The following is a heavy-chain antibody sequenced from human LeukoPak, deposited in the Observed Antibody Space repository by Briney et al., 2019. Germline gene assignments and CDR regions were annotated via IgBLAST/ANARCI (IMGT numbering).Heavy chain of an antibody. CDR1: GFTFSSYS. CDR3: ARDGRHYYGSGSLDY. D-gene: IGHD3-10*01. CDR2: ISSSSSYI. V-gene: IGHV3-21*01. Sequence: GGSLRLSCAASGFTFSSYSMNWVRQAPGKGLEWVSSISSSSSYIYYADSVKGRFTISRDNAKNSLYLQMNSLRAEDTAVYYCARDGRHYYGSGSLDYWGQGTLVTVSS. J-gene: IGHJ4*02.